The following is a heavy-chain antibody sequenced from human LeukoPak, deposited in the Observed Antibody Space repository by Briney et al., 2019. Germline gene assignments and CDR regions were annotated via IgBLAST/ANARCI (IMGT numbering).Heavy chain of an antibody. Sequence: SSETLSLTCTVSGGSISSYYWNWIRQPPGKGLEWIGYIYYSGSTNYNPSLKSRVTISVDTSKNQFSLKLSSVTAADTAVYYCARRGNFWSGYYKYNWFDPWGQGTLVTVSS. D-gene: IGHD3-3*01. CDR2: IYYSGST. CDR3: ARRGNFWSGYYKYNWFDP. V-gene: IGHV4-59*12. J-gene: IGHJ5*02. CDR1: GGSISSYY.